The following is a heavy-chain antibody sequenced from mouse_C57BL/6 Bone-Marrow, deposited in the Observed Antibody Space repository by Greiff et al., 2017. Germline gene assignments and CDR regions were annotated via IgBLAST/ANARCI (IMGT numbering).Heavy chain of an antibody. Sequence: VQLQQSGTVLARPGASVKLSCKTSGYTFTSYWMHWVKQRPGQGLEWIGAIYPGNSDTSYNQKFKGKAKLTAVTSASTAYMELSSLTNEDSAVYYCTRNRVYYYGTPFAYWGQGTLVTVSA. J-gene: IGHJ3*01. CDR2: IYPGNSDT. CDR3: TRNRVYYYGTPFAY. V-gene: IGHV1-5*01. CDR1: GYTFTSYW. D-gene: IGHD1-1*01.